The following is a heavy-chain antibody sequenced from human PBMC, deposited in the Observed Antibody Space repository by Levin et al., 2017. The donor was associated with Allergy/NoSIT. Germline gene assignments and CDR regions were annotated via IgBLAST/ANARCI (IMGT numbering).Heavy chain of an antibody. D-gene: IGHD6-6*01. CDR2: ISGSGAST. V-gene: IGHV3-23*01. CDR3: ANEYRTSSVYFDY. Sequence: GGSLRLSCAASGFTFSSYPMNWVRQAPGKGLEWVSEISGSGASTYYADSVKGRFTISRDNSKKTLSLQMNTLRAEDTAVYYCANEYRTSSVYFDYWGQGALVTVSS. CDR1: GFTFSSYP. J-gene: IGHJ4*02.